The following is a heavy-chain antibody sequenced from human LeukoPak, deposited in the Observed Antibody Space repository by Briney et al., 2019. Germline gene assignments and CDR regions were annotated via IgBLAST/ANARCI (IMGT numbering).Heavy chain of an antibody. CDR3: AKDREGYSSSWYQI. V-gene: IGHV3-23*01. J-gene: IGHJ4*02. Sequence: GGSLRLSCAASGFTFNSYAMSWVRQAPGKGLEWVSAISGSGGSTYYADSVKGRFTISRDNSKNTLYLQMNSLRAEDTAVYYCAKDREGYSSSWYQIWGQGTLVTVSS. CDR1: GFTFNSYA. CDR2: ISGSGGST. D-gene: IGHD6-13*01.